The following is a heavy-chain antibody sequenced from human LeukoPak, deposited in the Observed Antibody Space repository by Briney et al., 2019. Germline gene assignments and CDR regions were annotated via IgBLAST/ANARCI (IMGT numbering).Heavy chain of an antibody. CDR3: ANSIDFDYGDYYFDY. CDR1: GGSFSGYY. V-gene: IGHV4-34*01. CDR2: INHTGNT. Sequence: SETLSLTCAVYGGSFSGYYWSWIRQPPGKGLEWIGEINHTGNTIYNPSLKSRVTISVDTSKNQFSLKLSSVTAADTAVYYCANSIDFDYGDYYFDYWGQGALVTISS. J-gene: IGHJ4*02. D-gene: IGHD4-17*01.